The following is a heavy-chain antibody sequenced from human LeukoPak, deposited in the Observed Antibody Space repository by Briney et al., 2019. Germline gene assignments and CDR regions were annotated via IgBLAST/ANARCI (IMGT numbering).Heavy chain of an antibody. Sequence: PGGSLRLSCAASGFTVSSNYMSWVRQAPGKVLEWVSVIYSGGSTYYADSVKGRFTISRDNAKNSLYLQMNSLRAEDTAVYYCARGEYGSGSYHIDYWGQGTLVTVSS. CDR3: ARGEYGSGSYHIDY. J-gene: IGHJ4*02. D-gene: IGHD3-10*01. CDR2: IYSGGST. CDR1: GFTVSSNY. V-gene: IGHV3-53*01.